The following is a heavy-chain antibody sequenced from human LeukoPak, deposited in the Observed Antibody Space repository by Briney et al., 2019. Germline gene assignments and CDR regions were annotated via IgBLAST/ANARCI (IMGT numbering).Heavy chain of an antibody. CDR1: GGSISTHDYY. Sequence: SETLSLTCSVSGGSISTHDYYWAWIRQPPGKGLELIATLYYSGGSFYNPSLKSRVTMSPDTSNNQFSLKLNSVTAADTAIYYCARVTVTTSPYFDYWGQGILVTVSS. CDR3: ARVTVTTSPYFDY. CDR2: LYYSGGS. D-gene: IGHD4-17*01. J-gene: IGHJ4*02. V-gene: IGHV4-39*07.